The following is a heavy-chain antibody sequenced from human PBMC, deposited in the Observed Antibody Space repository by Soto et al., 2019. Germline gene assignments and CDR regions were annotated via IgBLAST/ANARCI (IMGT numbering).Heavy chain of an antibody. D-gene: IGHD6-19*01. CDR1: GFTFSSYA. V-gene: IGHV3-30-3*01. Sequence: PGGSLRLSCAASGFTFSSYAMHWVRQAPGKGLEWVAVISYDGSNKYYADSVKGRFTISRDNSKNTLYLQMNSLRAEDTAVYYCARDSSGWPAFDYRGQGXLVTVFS. CDR2: ISYDGSNK. CDR3: ARDSSGWPAFDY. J-gene: IGHJ4*02.